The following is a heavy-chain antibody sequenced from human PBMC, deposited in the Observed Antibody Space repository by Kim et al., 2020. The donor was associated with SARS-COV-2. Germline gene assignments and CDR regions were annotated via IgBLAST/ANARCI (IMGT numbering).Heavy chain of an antibody. CDR1: GYTFTGYY. V-gene: IGHV1-2*02. Sequence: ASVKVSCKASGYTFTGYYMHWVRQAPGQGLEWMGWINTNSGGPNYAQKLKGRVTMTRDTSISTAYMEMSRLRSDDTAVYFCARVSGSGYYYVYWGQGTLVTVSS. D-gene: IGHD3-22*01. CDR3: ARVSGSGYYYVY. J-gene: IGHJ4*02. CDR2: INTNSGGP.